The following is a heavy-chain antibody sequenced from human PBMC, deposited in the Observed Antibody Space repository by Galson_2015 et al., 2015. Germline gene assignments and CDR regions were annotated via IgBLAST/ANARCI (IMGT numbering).Heavy chain of an antibody. CDR1: GFTVSSNY. V-gene: IGHV3-53*01. CDR2: IYSGGST. Sequence: SLRLSCAASGFTVSSNYMSWVRQAPGKGLEWVSVIYSGGSTYYADSVKGRFTISRDNSKNTLYLQMNSLRAEDTAVYYCASALWFGESFFDYWGQGTLVTVSS. D-gene: IGHD3-10*01. CDR3: ASALWFGESFFDY. J-gene: IGHJ4*02.